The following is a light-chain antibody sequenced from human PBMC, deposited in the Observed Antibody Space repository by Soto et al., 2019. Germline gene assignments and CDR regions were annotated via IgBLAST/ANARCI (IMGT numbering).Light chain of an antibody. CDR2: STS. Sequence: DIQMTQSPSSVSASVGDRVTITCRASEDIDSRVAWFQQRPGNAPHLLINSTSLLQTGVPSRFSRSGHRTTFTLTISSLHPEDFASYYCQQASGFPVTFGGGTKVEIK. J-gene: IGKJ4*01. CDR1: EDIDSR. V-gene: IGKV1-12*01. CDR3: QQASGFPVT.